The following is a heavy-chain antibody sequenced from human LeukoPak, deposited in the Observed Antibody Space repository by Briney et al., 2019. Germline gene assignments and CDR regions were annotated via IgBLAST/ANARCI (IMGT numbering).Heavy chain of an antibody. CDR3: ARGSHYYDSSGYYAAGY. V-gene: IGHV3-7*04. CDR2: IKQDGSEK. J-gene: IGHJ4*02. CDR1: GFTFSSYW. Sequence: GGSLRLSCAASGFTFSSYWMSWVRQAPGKGLEWVANIKQDGSEKYYVDSVKGRFTISRDNAKNSLYLQMNSLRAEDTAVYYCARGSHYYDSSGYYAAGYWGQGTLVTSPQ. D-gene: IGHD3-22*01.